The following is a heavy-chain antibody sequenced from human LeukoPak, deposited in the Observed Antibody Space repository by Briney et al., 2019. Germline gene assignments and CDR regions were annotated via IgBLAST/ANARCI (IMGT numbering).Heavy chain of an antibody. J-gene: IGHJ4*02. Sequence: PGGSLTLSCAASGFTFSNAWMSWFRQAPGKGLEWVCRIRSNTDGGTRDYAAPVKGRFTISRDDSKNTLFLQMYSLKTDDTALYYCTTDPGNYEIVWGQGALVTVSS. CDR2: IRSNTDGGTR. V-gene: IGHV3-15*01. CDR3: TTDPGNYEIV. CDR1: GFTFSNAW. D-gene: IGHD3-3*01.